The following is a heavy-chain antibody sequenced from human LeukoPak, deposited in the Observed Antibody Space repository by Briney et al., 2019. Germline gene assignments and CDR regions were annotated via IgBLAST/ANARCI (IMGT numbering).Heavy chain of an antibody. CDR1: GYTFSSYD. V-gene: IGHV3-13*01. CDR3: VRGGDIGFDY. D-gene: IGHD2-15*01. CDR2: IGSRGDT. J-gene: IGHJ4*02. Sequence: GGSLRLSCAASGYTFSSYDMHWVRQATGKGLEWVSSIGSRGDTYYAGSVKGRFTISRENAKNSLYLQMNSLRAGDTAVYSCVRGGDIGFDYWGQGTLVTVSS.